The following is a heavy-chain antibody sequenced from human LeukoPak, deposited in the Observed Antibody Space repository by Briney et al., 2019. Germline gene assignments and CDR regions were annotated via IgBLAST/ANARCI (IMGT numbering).Heavy chain of an antibody. J-gene: IGHJ2*01. Sequence: TPSETLSLTCAVSGGSISSTSYYWAWIRQPPGKGLEWIGSIYYSGSTYYNPSLKSRVTISVDTSKNQFSLKLSSVTAADTAVYYCARLEGGYWYFDLWGRGTLVTVSS. CDR2: IYYSGST. CDR1: GGSISSTSYY. V-gene: IGHV4-39*01. CDR3: ARLEGGYWYFDL. D-gene: IGHD3-16*01.